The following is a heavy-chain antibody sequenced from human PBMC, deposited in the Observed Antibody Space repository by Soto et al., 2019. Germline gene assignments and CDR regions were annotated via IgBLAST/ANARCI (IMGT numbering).Heavy chain of an antibody. D-gene: IGHD4-17*01. CDR2: INPNSGGT. J-gene: IGHJ4*02. V-gene: IGHV1-2*04. CDR3: ARSESYGDYVTGFDY. Sequence: EASVKVSCKGSGYTFTGYYMHWVRQAPGQGLEWMGWINPNSGGTNYAQKFQGWVTMTRDTSISTAYMELSRLRSDDTAVYYCARSESYGDYVTGFDYWGQGTLVTVSS. CDR1: GYTFTGYY.